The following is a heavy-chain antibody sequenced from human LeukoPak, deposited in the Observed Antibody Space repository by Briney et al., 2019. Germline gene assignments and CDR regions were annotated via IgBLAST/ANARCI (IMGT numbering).Heavy chain of an antibody. Sequence: SETLSLTCAVSRYFISTGYYWSWIRQPPPKGLEWIGRIYHSGSTYYNPSVKSRVTISVDTSKNQFSLKLNSVTAADTAVYYCASSGDILTGTYRGIDYWGQGTLVTVSS. CDR3: ASSGDILTGTYRGIDY. CDR1: RYFISTGYY. V-gene: IGHV4-38-2*01. D-gene: IGHD3-9*01. CDR2: IYHSGST. J-gene: IGHJ4*02.